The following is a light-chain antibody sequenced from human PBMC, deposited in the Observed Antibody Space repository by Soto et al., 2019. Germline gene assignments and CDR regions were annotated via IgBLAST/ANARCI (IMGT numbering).Light chain of an antibody. Sequence: DIQMSPSPSSLSASVGERVTLTCRASQGISSYLGWYQQKPGKAPNLLIYDASTLHSGVPSRFSGGGSGTDFTLTISSLQPEDFATYYCQQVNVYPSTFGGGTKVDIK. CDR2: DAS. V-gene: IGKV1-9*01. CDR1: QGISSY. CDR3: QQVNVYPST. J-gene: IGKJ4*01.